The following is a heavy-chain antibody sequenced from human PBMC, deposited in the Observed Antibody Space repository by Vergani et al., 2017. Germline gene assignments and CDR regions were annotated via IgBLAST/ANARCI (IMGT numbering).Heavy chain of an antibody. V-gene: IGHV4-39*01. CDR2: IYYSGST. Sequence: QLQLQESGPGLVKPSETLSLTCTVSGGSISSSSYYWGWIRQPPGKGLEWIGSIYYSGSTYYNPSLKSRVTISVDTSKNQFSLKLSSVTAADTAVYYCAGVPPYYYDSSGYSLGGRDWGQGTLVTVSS. CDR3: AGVPPYYYDSSGYSLGGRD. CDR1: GGSISSSSYY. D-gene: IGHD3-22*01. J-gene: IGHJ4*02.